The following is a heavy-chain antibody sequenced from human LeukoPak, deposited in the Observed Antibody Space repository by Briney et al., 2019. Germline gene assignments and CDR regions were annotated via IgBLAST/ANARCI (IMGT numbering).Heavy chain of an antibody. CDR2: IKQDGSEK. CDR3: ARDSNIFEYDFWSGPSEISFDY. D-gene: IGHD3-3*01. J-gene: IGHJ4*02. CDR1: GFTFSSYW. V-gene: IGHV3-7*01. Sequence: GGSLRLSCAASGFTFSSYWMSWVRQAPGKGLEWVANIKQDGSEKYYVDSVKGRFTISRDNAKNSLYLQMNSLRAEDTAVYYCARDSNIFEYDFWSGPSEISFDYWGQGTLVTVSS.